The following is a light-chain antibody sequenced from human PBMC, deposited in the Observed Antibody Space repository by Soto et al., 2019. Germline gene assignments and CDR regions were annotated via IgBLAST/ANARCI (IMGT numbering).Light chain of an antibody. CDR2: EVS. V-gene: IGLV2-14*01. J-gene: IGLJ2*01. CDR1: SSDIGIYKY. Sequence: QSALTQPASVSGSPGQSIAISCTGSSSDIGIYKYVSWYQQHPGKVPKLIIYEVSNRPSGISDRFSGFKSANTAYLTISGVQPEDEADYHCSSYTTIKTVVFGGGTQLTVL. CDR3: SSYTTIKTVV.